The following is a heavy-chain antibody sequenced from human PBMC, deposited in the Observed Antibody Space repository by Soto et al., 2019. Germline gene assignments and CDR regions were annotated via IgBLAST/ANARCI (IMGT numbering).Heavy chain of an antibody. CDR2: IYYSGST. Sequence: SETLSLTCTVSGGSISSYYWSWIRQPPGKGLEWIGYIYYSGSTNYNPSLKSRVTISVDTSKNQFSLKLSSVTAADTAVYYCARGAEGYGSGNSYYYCYMDVWGKGTTVTVSS. CDR1: GGSISSYY. CDR3: ARGAEGYGSGNSYYYCYMDV. D-gene: IGHD3-10*01. V-gene: IGHV4-59*01. J-gene: IGHJ6*03.